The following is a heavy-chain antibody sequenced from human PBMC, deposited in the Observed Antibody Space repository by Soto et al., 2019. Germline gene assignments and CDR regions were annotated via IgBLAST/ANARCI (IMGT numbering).Heavy chain of an antibody. CDR2: ISTNGGST. CDR3: ATGDFDI. J-gene: IGHJ3*02. Sequence: GGSLRLSCAASGFTFSSYAMHWVRQAPGKGLEYVSGISTNGGSTYYANSVKGRFTISRDNSKNTLYLQMGSLRAEDMAVYYCATGDFDIWGQGTMVTVSS. V-gene: IGHV3-64*01. CDR1: GFTFSSYA. D-gene: IGHD3-16*01.